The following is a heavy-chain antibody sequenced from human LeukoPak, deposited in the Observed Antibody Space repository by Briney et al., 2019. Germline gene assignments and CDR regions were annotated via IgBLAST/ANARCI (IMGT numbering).Heavy chain of an antibody. Sequence: ASVKVSCKASGGTFSSYAISWVRQAPGQGLEWMGGIIPIFGTANYAQKFQGRVTITADKSTSTAYMELSSLRSEDTAVYYCARDGRYCSSTSCSYFDYWRQGTLVTVSS. CDR3: ARDGRYCSSTSCSYFDY. V-gene: IGHV1-69*06. CDR1: GGTFSSYA. CDR2: IIPIFGTA. D-gene: IGHD2-2*01. J-gene: IGHJ4*02.